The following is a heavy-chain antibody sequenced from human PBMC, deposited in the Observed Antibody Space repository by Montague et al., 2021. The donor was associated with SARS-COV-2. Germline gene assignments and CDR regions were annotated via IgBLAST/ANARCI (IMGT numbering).Heavy chain of an antibody. CDR1: GFTFSSHS. V-gene: IGHV3-21*01. Sequence: SLRLSCAASGFTFSSHSINWVRQAPGKGLEWLSSISGSSRGIFYSDSVKGRFTISRNNAKNSLYLQMNNLRAEDTAVYYCARETTPGKRREYGYWGQGILVTVSS. D-gene: IGHD1-1*01. J-gene: IGHJ4*02. CDR2: ISGSSRGI. CDR3: ARETTPGKRREYGY.